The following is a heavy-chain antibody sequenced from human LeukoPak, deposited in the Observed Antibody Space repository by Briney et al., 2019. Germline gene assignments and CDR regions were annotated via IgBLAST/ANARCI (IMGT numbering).Heavy chain of an antibody. CDR2: INHSGST. V-gene: IGHV4-34*01. Sequence: PSETLSLTCAVYGGSFSGYYWSWLRQPPGKGLEWSGEINHSGSTNYNPSLKSRVTISVDKSKNQFSLKLSSVTAADTAVYYCAREDPDRKIDYWGQGTLVTVYS. D-gene: IGHD1-14*01. CDR3: AREDPDRKIDY. J-gene: IGHJ4*02. CDR1: GGSFSGYY.